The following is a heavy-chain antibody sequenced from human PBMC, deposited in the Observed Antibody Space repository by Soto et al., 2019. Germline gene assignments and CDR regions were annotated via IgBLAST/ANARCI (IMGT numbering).Heavy chain of an antibody. CDR2: IYYSGST. CDR1: GGSISSGDYY. D-gene: IGHD4-17*01. J-gene: IGHJ4*02. Sequence: SETLSLTCTVSGGSISSGDYYWSWIRRPPGKGLEWIGYIYYSGSTYYNPSLKSRVTISVDTSKNQFSLKLSSVTAADTAVYYCARGAGGDYVDYWGQGTLVTVSS. CDR3: ARGAGGDYVDY. V-gene: IGHV4-30-4*01.